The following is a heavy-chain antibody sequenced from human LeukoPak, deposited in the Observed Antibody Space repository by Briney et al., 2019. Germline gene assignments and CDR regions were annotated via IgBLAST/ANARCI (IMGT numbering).Heavy chain of an antibody. J-gene: IGHJ4*02. D-gene: IGHD2-2*01. Sequence: ASVKVSCKASGYTFTGYYMHWVRQAPGKGLEWMGWINPNSGATNYEQKFQGRVTMTRDTSISTAYMEVSRLRSDDTAVYYCARGGSSVPAATGYNSWGQGTLVTVSS. V-gene: IGHV1-2*02. CDR3: ARGGSSVPAATGYNS. CDR1: GYTFTGYY. CDR2: INPNSGAT.